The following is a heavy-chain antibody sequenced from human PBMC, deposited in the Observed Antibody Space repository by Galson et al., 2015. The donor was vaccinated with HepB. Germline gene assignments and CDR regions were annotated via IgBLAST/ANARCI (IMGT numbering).Heavy chain of an antibody. CDR3: ARGGDCSGPSCYDPTDY. Sequence: SLRLSCAASGFTFSSYWMNWVRQAPGKGLEWVANKKQDGSERYLDSVKGRFTISRDNAKNSLYLRMNSLRAEDTAVYYCARGGDCSGPSCYDPTDYWGQGTLVTVSS. D-gene: IGHD2-15*01. V-gene: IGHV3-7*01. CDR1: GFTFSSYW. CDR2: KKQDGSER. J-gene: IGHJ4*02.